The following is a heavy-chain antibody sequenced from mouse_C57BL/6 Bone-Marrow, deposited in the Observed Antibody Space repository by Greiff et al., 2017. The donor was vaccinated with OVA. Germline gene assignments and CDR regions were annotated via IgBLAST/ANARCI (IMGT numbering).Heavy chain of an antibody. D-gene: IGHD2-2*01. V-gene: IGHV5-15*01. J-gene: IGHJ2*01. CDR2: ISNLAYSI. CDR1: GFTFSDYG. CDR3: ARLSTMVTTGYYFDY. Sequence: VMLVESGGGLVQPGGSLKLSCAASGFTFSDYGMAWVRQAPRKGPEWVAFISNLAYSIYYADTVTGRFTISRENAKNTLYLEMSSLRSEDTAMYYCARLSTMVTTGYYFDYWGQGTTLTVSS.